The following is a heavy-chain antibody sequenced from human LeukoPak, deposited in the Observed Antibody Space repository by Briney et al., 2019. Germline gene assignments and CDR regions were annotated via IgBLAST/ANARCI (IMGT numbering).Heavy chain of an antibody. Sequence: PSETLSLTCAVYGGSFSGYYWSWIRQPPGKGLEWIGEINHSGSTNYNPSLKSRVTISVDTSKNQFSLKLSSVTAADTAVYYWARGGYYDSSGYPQRDQWFDPWGQGTLVTVSS. CDR2: INHSGST. CDR3: ARGGYYDSSGYPQRDQWFDP. V-gene: IGHV4-34*01. J-gene: IGHJ5*02. D-gene: IGHD3-22*01. CDR1: GGSFSGYY.